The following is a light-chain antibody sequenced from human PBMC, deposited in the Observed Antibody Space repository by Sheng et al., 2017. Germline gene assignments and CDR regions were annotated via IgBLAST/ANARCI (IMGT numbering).Light chain of an antibody. V-gene: IGKV4-1*01. Sequence: DIVMTQSPDSLAVSLGERATINCKSSQSVLYSSNNKNYLAWYQQKPGQPPKLLIYWASTRESGVPDRFSGSGSGTDFTLTISSLQAEXVAVYYCQQYYSTPQTFGGGTKVEIK. CDR1: QSVLYSSNNKNY. J-gene: IGKJ4*01. CDR2: WAS. CDR3: QQYYSTPQT.